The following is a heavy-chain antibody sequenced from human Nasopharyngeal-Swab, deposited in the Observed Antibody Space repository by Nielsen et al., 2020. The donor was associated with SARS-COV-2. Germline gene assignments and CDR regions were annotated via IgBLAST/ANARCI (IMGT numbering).Heavy chain of an antibody. V-gene: IGHV3-30*18. CDR2: ISHDGGNE. CDR3: AKDSGSGWFSLFDH. J-gene: IGHJ4*02. Sequence: GESLKISCAASGMAFSSYGMHWVRRAAGKGLEWVTVISHDGGNEYYADSVKGRFTISRDNSKNALYLQMNSLRPEDTATYYCAKDSGSGWFSLFDHWGRGTVVTVSS. CDR1: GMAFSSYG. D-gene: IGHD6-19*01.